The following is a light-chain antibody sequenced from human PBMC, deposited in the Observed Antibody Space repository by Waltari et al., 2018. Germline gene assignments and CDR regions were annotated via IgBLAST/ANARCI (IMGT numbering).Light chain of an antibody. Sequence: QSVLTQPPSASAPPGQRVTISCSARSSNPGSHPVYWYQHLPGPAPKPLINRNHTRPSGVPDRLSGSKSGTSASLAMSGLRSEDEADYYCAAWDNSLSAWVFGGGTKLTVL. J-gene: IGLJ3*02. CDR1: SSNPGSHP. V-gene: IGLV1-47*01. CDR3: AAWDNSLSAWV. CDR2: RNH.